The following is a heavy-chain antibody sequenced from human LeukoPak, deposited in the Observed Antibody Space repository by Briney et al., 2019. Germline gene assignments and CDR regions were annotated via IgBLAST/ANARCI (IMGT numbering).Heavy chain of an antibody. J-gene: IGHJ4*02. D-gene: IGHD3-22*01. Sequence: GGSLRLSCAASGFTFSSYSMNWVRQAPGRGLEWVSGISGSGGSTYYADSVKGRFTISRDNSKNTLYLQMNSLRVEDTAVYYCAKDRVMYYYDSSGYTSYWGQGTLVTVSS. CDR1: GFTFSSYS. CDR2: ISGSGGST. CDR3: AKDRVMYYYDSSGYTSY. V-gene: IGHV3-23*01.